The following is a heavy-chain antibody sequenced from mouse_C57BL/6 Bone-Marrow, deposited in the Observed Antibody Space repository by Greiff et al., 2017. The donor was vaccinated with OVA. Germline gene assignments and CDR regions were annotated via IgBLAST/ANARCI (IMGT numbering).Heavy chain of an antibody. CDR3: TRDYYGNYVPYYYAMDY. D-gene: IGHD2-1*01. V-gene: IGHV5-9-1*02. CDR2: ISSGGDYI. Sequence: EVQGVESGEGLVKPGGSLKLSCAASGFTFSSYAMSWVRQTPEKRLEWVAYISSGGDYIYYADTVKGRFTISRDNARNTLYLQMSSLKSEDTAMYYCTRDYYGNYVPYYYAMDYWGQGTSVTVSS. CDR1: GFTFSSYA. J-gene: IGHJ4*01.